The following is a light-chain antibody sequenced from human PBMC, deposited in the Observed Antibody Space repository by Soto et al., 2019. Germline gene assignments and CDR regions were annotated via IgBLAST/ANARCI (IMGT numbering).Light chain of an antibody. Sequence: EIVMTQSPSKVYASQGERATLSCRASQSVSTNLAWYQQKPGQSPRLLIYGTSTRATDIPARFSGSGSGTEFTLTISSLQSEDSAVYYCHQYNSWPTFGHGTKV. CDR3: HQYNSWPT. V-gene: IGKV3-15*01. J-gene: IGKJ1*01. CDR2: GTS. CDR1: QSVSTN.